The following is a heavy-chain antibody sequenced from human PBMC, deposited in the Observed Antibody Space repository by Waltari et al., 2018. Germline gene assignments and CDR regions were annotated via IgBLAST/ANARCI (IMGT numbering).Heavy chain of an antibody. CDR1: GFTFSSYA. V-gene: IGHV3-23*01. CDR3: AKGRYENVYYFDY. D-gene: IGHD1-20*01. CDR2: ISGSGCNT. Sequence: EVQLLASGGGLVQPGGSLRVSCAASGFTFSSYAMSWVRQAPGKGLEGVSAISGSGCNTYYADSVKGRFTISRDTSKNTLYLQMNSLRAEDTAVYYCAKGRYENVYYFDYWGQGTLVTVSS. J-gene: IGHJ4*02.